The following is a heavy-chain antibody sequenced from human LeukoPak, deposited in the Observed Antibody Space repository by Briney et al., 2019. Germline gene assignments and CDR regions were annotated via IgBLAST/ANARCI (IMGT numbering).Heavy chain of an antibody. CDR2: IYTSGST. D-gene: IGHD4-17*01. CDR1: GGSISSYY. CDR3: ARPVTGDYAKRYFDL. V-gene: IGHV4-4*07. J-gene: IGHJ2*01. Sequence: SETLSLTCTVSGGSISSYYWSWIRQPAGKGLEWIGRIYTSGSTNYNPSLKSRVIMSIDTSKYHFSLKLSSVTAADTAVYYCARPVTGDYAKRYFDLWGRGTLVTVSS.